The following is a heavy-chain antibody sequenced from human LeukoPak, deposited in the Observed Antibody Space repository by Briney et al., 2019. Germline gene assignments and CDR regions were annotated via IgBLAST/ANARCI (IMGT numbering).Heavy chain of an antibody. CDR3: AKDVYGDYGGLDY. V-gene: IGHV3-23*01. D-gene: IGHD4-17*01. CDR1: GFPFSTYA. Sequence: PGGSLGLSCAASGFPFSTYAMSWVRQAPGKGLEWVSSIRGSDGSTYYADSVKGRFAISRDNSKNTLYLQMNSLRAEDTAVYYCAKDVYGDYGGLDYWGQGTLVTVFS. CDR2: IRGSDGST. J-gene: IGHJ4*02.